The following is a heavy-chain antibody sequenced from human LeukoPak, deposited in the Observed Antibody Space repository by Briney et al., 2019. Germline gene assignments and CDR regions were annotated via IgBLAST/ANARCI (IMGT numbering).Heavy chain of an antibody. CDR2: LNSDGSST. Sequence: GGSLRLSCAASGFTFSSYWMHWVRQAPGKGLVWVSRLNSDGSSTSYVDSVKGRFTISRDNAKNSLYLQMNSLRAEDTAVYYCVSFFDYWGQGTLVTVSS. CDR1: GFTFSSYW. CDR3: VSFFDY. V-gene: IGHV3-74*01. J-gene: IGHJ4*02.